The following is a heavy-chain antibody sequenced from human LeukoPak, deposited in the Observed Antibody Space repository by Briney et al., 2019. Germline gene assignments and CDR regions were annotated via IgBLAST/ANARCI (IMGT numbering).Heavy chain of an antibody. V-gene: IGHV3-23*01. CDR2: ISGSGGST. CDR3: AKGARLRVSCDY. Sequence: GGSLRLSCAASGFTFSSYAMSWVRQAPGKGLEWVSAISGSGGSTYYAASVKGRSTTSRDNPETTLYLQMTTLRPEDTAVYYCAKGARLRVSCDYWGPGTLVTVSS. CDR1: GFTFSSYA. D-gene: IGHD3-16*01. J-gene: IGHJ4*02.